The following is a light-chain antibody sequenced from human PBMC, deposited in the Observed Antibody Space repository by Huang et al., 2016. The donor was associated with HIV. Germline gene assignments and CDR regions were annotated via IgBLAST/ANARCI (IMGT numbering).Light chain of an antibody. CDR2: GAS. CDR1: QSISSN. V-gene: IGKV3-15*01. J-gene: IGKJ4*01. CDR3: QQYKNWSPLT. Sequence: EIVMTQSPATLSVSPGERATLSCRASQSISSNLAWYQQNPGQAPRLLIYGASTRATGIPARFSGSGSGTEFTLTISSLQSEDFAVYYCQQYKNWSPLTFGGGTRVEIK.